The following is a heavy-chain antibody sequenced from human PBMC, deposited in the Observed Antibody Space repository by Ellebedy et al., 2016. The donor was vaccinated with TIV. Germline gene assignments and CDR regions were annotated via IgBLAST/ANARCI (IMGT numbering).Heavy chain of an antibody. CDR1: GFSLSTHA. J-gene: IGHJ3*02. CDR3: TKRGVGWAAFDI. Sequence: GESLKISCAASGFSLSTHAMSWVRQAPGKGLEWVSALSEKGTGKYYADPVKGRFSVSRDSSQDTVHLQMNSLRAEDTAVYYCTKRGVGWAAFDIWGPGTMVTVSS. CDR2: LSEKGTGK. V-gene: IGHV3-23*01. D-gene: IGHD6-19*01.